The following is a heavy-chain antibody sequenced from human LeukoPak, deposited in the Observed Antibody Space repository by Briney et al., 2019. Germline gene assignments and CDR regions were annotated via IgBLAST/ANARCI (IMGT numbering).Heavy chain of an antibody. CDR1: GGSISSYY. Sequence: SETLPLTCTVSGGSISSYYWSWIRQPPGKGLEWIGYIYYSGSTNYNPSLKSRVTISVDTSKNQFSLKLSSVTAADTAVYYCASTLYGGNAPFDYWGQGTLVTVSS. CDR3: ASTLYGGNAPFDY. D-gene: IGHD4-23*01. CDR2: IYYSGST. J-gene: IGHJ4*02. V-gene: IGHV4-59*01.